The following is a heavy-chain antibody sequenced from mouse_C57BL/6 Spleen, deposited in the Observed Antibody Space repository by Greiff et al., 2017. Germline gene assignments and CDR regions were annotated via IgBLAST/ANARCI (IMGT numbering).Heavy chain of an antibody. D-gene: IGHD2-4*01. J-gene: IGHJ3*01. Sequence: VQLQQSGPELVKPGASVKISCKASGYAFSSSWMNWVKQRPGKGLEWIGRIYPGDGDTNYNGKFKGKATLTADKSSSTAYMQLSSLTSEDSAVYFCARRTYYDYDGGFAYWGQGTLVTVSA. CDR3: ARRTYYDYDGGFAY. CDR2: IYPGDGDT. CDR1: GYAFSSSW. V-gene: IGHV1-82*01.